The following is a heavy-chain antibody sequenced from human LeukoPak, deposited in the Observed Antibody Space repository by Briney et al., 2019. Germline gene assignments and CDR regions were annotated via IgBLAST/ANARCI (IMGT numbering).Heavy chain of an antibody. V-gene: IGHV3-30*18. CDR3: AKGFYDSGP. J-gene: IGHJ5*02. D-gene: IGHD3-22*01. Sequence: GGSLRLSCAASEFALSSFGMHWVRQAPGKGLEYVALTSYDGNNEYYADSVEGRFTISRDNSKNTVYLQMNSLRVEDTAVYYCAKGFYDSGPWGQGTLVTVSS. CDR2: TSYDGNNE. CDR1: EFALSSFG.